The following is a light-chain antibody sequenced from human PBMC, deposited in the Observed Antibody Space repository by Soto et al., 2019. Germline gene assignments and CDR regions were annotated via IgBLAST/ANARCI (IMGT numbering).Light chain of an antibody. CDR3: QQRSNWRFT. V-gene: IGKV3-11*01. J-gene: IGKJ3*01. CDR1: QSVSSY. Sequence: EIVLTQSPATLSLSPGERATLSCRASQSVSSYLAWYQQKPGQAPRLLIYDASNRATGIPARFSGGGSGTDFTLTISSLEPEDFAVYYWQQRSNWRFTFGPGTKVDIK. CDR2: DAS.